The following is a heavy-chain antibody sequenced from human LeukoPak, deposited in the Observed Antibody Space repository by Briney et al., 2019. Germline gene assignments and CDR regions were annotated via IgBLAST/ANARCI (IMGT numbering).Heavy chain of an antibody. CDR1: GGSISTTSYY. CDR2: IYYSGRT. CDR3: ACQDYYDSSGYSPFDY. J-gene: IGHJ4*02. Sequence: SSETLSLTCTVSGGSISTTSYYWGWIRQPPGKGLEWIGSIYYSGRTYYNPSLKSRLTISVDTSKNQFSLKLSSVTAADTAVYYCACQDYYDSSGYSPFDYWGQGSLVTVSS. D-gene: IGHD3-22*01. V-gene: IGHV4-39*01.